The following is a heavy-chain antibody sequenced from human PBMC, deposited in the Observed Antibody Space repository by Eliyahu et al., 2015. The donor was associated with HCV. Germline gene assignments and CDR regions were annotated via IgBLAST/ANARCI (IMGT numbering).Heavy chain of an antibody. V-gene: IGHV3-30*18. J-gene: IGHJ6*02. CDR1: GFTFSRFG. CDR3: AKDLFTYGGNGGNYYAMDV. CDR2: ISXDGSNK. D-gene: IGHD4-23*01. Sequence: QVHLMESGGGVVQPGXSLRLSCAASGFTFSRFGXHWVRPAPGKGLEWXALISXDGSNKYYADSVEGRFTISRDNSENTLYLQTNSLRGEDTAMYYCAKDLFTYGGNGGNYYAMDVWGQGTTVTVSS.